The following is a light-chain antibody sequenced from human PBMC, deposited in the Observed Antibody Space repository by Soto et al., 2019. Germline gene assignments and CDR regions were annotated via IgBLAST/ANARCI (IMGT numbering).Light chain of an antibody. CDR1: CSDVGGYNY. V-gene: IGLV2-8*01. J-gene: IGLJ2*01. Sequence: QSVLTQPPSASGSPGQSVTISCTGTCSDVGGYNYVSWYQQHPGKAPKPMISEVSKRPSGVPDRFSGSKSGNTASLTVSGLQAEDEADYYCSSFAGNNNLVFGGGTKLTV. CDR2: EVS. CDR3: SSFAGNNNLV.